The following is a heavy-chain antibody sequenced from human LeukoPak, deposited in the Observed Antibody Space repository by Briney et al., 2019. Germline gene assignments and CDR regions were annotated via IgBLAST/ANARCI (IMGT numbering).Heavy chain of an antibody. Sequence: GGSLRLSCAASGFTFSSYSMNWVRQAPGKGLEWVSSISSSSSYIYYADSVKGRFTISRDNAKNSLYLQMNSLRAEDTAVYYCARDRDLLWFGERGMDVWGQGTTVTVSS. CDR2: ISSSSSYI. V-gene: IGHV3-21*01. J-gene: IGHJ6*02. D-gene: IGHD3-10*01. CDR1: GFTFSSYS. CDR3: ARDRDLLWFGERGMDV.